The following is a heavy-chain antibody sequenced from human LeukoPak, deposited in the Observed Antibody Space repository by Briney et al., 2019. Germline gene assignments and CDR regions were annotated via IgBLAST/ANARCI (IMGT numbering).Heavy chain of an antibody. J-gene: IGHJ4*02. Sequence: ASVKGSCKASGYTFTSYGISWVRQAPGQGLEWMGWISAYNGNTTYAQKLQGRVTMTTDTSTSTAYMELRSLRSDDTAVYYCARASPHAIVVVPAGFDYWGQGTLVTVSS. V-gene: IGHV1-18*04. D-gene: IGHD2-2*01. CDR3: ARASPHAIVVVPAGFDY. CDR1: GYTFTSYG. CDR2: ISAYNGNT.